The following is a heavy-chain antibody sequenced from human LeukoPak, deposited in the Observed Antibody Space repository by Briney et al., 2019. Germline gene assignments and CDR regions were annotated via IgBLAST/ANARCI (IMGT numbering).Heavy chain of an antibody. Sequence: ASVKVSRKASGYTFTSYAMHWVRQAPGQRLEWMGWINAGNGNTKYSQKFQGRVTITRDTSASTAYMELSSLRSEDTAVYYCARALGGIAAAGYNWFDPWGQGTLVTVSS. D-gene: IGHD6-13*01. CDR3: ARALGGIAAAGYNWFDP. V-gene: IGHV1-3*01. J-gene: IGHJ5*02. CDR2: INAGNGNT. CDR1: GYTFTSYA.